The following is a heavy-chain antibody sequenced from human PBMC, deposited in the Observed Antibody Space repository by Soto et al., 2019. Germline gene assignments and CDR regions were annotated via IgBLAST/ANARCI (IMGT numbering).Heavy chain of an antibody. CDR1: GVPISSYW. J-gene: IGHJ4*02. CDR2: ISNIGTT. Sequence: PSETLSLTCKVSGVPISSYWCTWIRQPPWKGLEWIGYISNIGTTNYNPSLKSRVSISAERSKNQFSLNLTSVTAADTAFYYCASNNSRRSAWPPDYFGQGTLVTFCS. D-gene: IGHD6-19*01. V-gene: IGHV4-59*01. CDR3: ASNNSRRSAWPPDY.